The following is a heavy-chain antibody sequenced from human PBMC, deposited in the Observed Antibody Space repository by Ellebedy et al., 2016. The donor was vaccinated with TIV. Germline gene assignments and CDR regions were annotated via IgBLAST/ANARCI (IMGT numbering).Heavy chain of an antibody. V-gene: IGHV1-2*02. Sequence: AASVKVSCKTSGYTFTDYYIHWVRQAPGQGLEWMAWLNPNSGGTNYAQKFQGRVTVTRDTSTSTSFLELSRLRSDDTAVYYCTRDLTNIVSGDYWGQGTLVTVSS. D-gene: IGHD5/OR15-5a*01. CDR3: TRDLTNIVSGDY. J-gene: IGHJ4*02. CDR1: GYTFTDYY. CDR2: LNPNSGGT.